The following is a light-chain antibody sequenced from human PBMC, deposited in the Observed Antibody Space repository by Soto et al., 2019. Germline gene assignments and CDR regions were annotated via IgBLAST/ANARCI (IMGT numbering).Light chain of an antibody. CDR3: AGWDDSLSGVV. Sequence: QSALTQPASVSGSPGQSITISCTGTSSDVGAYNYVSWYQHRPGKAPKLLLHEVTNRPSGVPDRFSGSKSGTSASLAISGLRSEDEADYYCAGWDDSLSGVVFGGGTKLTVL. V-gene: IGLV2-14*01. CDR2: EVT. J-gene: IGLJ2*01. CDR1: SSDVGAYNY.